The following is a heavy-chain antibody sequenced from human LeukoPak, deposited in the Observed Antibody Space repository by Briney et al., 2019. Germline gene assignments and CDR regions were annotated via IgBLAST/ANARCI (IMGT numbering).Heavy chain of an antibody. CDR1: GGSISSYY. J-gene: IGHJ4*02. Sequence: PSETLSLTCTVSGGSISSYYWSWIRQPADKGLEWIGRIYSSGSTNYNPSLKSRVTMSVDTSKNQFSLKLSSVTAADTAVYYCAKGFLQWFDYWGQGTLVTVSS. V-gene: IGHV4-4*07. D-gene: IGHD3-3*01. CDR3: AKGFLQWFDY. CDR2: IYSSGST.